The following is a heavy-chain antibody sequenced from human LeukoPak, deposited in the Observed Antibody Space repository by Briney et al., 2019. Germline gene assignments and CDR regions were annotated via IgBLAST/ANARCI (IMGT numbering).Heavy chain of an antibody. D-gene: IGHD4-17*01. CDR3: ARSYCGDYSYYFDY. V-gene: IGHV1-69*05. J-gene: IGHJ4*02. CDR2: IIPIFGTA. CDR1: GGTFSSYA. Sequence: GASVKVSCKASGGTFSSYAISWVRQAPGQGLEWMGGIIPIFGTANYAQKFQGRVTITTDESTSTAYMELSSLRSEDTAVYYCARSYCGDYSYYFDYWGQGTLVTVSS.